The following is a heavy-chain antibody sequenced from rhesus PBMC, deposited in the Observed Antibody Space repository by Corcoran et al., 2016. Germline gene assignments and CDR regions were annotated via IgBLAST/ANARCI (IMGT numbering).Heavy chain of an antibody. V-gene: IGHV3-184*01. D-gene: IGHD6-31*01. Sequence: EVQLVESGGGWVQPGGSLRLSCAASGCTFSAYHMPWVARAPGKGLEWVGFIRSKAYGGTAEYAASVRGRFTISRDDSKSIVYLQMNTLKIEDTAVYYCTRAAAAWGQGVLVTVSS. CDR1: GCTFSAYH. CDR2: IRSKAYGGTA. CDR3: TRAAAA. J-gene: IGHJ4*01.